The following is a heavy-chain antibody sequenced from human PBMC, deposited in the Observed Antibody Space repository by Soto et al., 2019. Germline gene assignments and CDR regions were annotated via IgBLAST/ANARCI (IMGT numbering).Heavy chain of an antibody. CDR1: GFTFNNYA. V-gene: IGHV3-23*01. J-gene: IGHJ4*02. Sequence: GGSLRLSCAASGFTFNNYAMNWVRQAAGKGLEWVSTISGSGASTYYADSVKGRFTISRDNSKNTVYLQMNSLRAEDTAVYYCAKGPLSGGAYDFDYWGQGTLVTVSS. D-gene: IGHD5-12*01. CDR3: AKGPLSGGAYDFDY. CDR2: ISGSGAST.